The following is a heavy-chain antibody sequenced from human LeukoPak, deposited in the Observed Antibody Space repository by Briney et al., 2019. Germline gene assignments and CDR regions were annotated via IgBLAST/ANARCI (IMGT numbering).Heavy chain of an antibody. Sequence: GGSLRLSCAASGFTFSNAWMSWVRQAPGKGLEWGGRIKSKTDGCTTDYAAPVKGRFTISRDDSKNTLYLQMNSLKTEDTAVYYCTTDWFDPWGQGTLVTVSS. V-gene: IGHV3-15*01. CDR3: TTDWFDP. CDR1: GFTFSNAW. CDR2: IKSKTDGCTT. J-gene: IGHJ5*02.